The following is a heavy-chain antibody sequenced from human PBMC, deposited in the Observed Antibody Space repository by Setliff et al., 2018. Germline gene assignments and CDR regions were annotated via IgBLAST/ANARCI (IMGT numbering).Heavy chain of an antibody. CDR3: ARSFSRREKFLLDY. CDR2: IYTSGST. J-gene: IGHJ4*02. V-gene: IGHV4-4*07. Sequence: TLSLTCTVSGGSINSYYWSWIRQPAGKGLEWIGRIYTSGSTNYNPSLKSRVTISMDTSKNQFSLKVSSVTAADTAVYYCARSFSRREKFLLDYWGQGALVTVSS. CDR1: GGSINSYY.